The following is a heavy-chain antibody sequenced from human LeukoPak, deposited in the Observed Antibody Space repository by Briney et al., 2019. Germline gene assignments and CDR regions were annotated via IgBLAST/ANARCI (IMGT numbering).Heavy chain of an antibody. D-gene: IGHD6-19*01. J-gene: IGHJ5*02. Sequence: GRSLRLSCAASGFTFSSYGMHWVRQAPGKGLEWVAVIWYDGSNKYYADSVKGRSTISRDNSKNTLYLQMNSLRAEDTAVYYCARARVAVAGVLDWFDPWGQGTLVTVSS. CDR1: GFTFSSYG. V-gene: IGHV3-33*01. CDR3: ARARVAVAGVLDWFDP. CDR2: IWYDGSNK.